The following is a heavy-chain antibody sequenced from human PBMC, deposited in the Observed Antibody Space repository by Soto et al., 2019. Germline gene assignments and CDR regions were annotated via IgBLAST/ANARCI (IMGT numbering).Heavy chain of an antibody. J-gene: IGHJ4*02. CDR3: AKATRLTDTGSD. CDR2: MKSKGSGGTT. D-gene: IGHD2-8*02. Sequence: EVQLVESGGDLVKPGGSLRLSCTASGLKFSDAWMSWVRQVPGKGLEWVGRMKSKGSGGTTDYAAPVKGRFTISRDDSKNTVYLQMNNLRGEDTALYYCAKATRLTDTGSDWGQGTLVTVSS. V-gene: IGHV3-15*05. CDR1: GLKFSDAW.